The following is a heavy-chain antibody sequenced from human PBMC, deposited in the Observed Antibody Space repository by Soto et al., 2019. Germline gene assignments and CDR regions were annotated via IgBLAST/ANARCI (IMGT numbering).Heavy chain of an antibody. J-gene: IGHJ4*02. CDR3: ARGAGWFGELLLFAY. Sequence: SETLSLTCTVSGGSVSSSSYYWGWVRQPPGKGLEWIGSVYYSGSTYYNPSLESRVTISVDTSKNQFSLKLSSVTAADTAVYYCARGAGWFGELLLFAYWGQGTLVTVSS. CDR2: VYYSGST. D-gene: IGHD3-10*01. CDR1: GGSVSSSSYY. V-gene: IGHV4-39*01.